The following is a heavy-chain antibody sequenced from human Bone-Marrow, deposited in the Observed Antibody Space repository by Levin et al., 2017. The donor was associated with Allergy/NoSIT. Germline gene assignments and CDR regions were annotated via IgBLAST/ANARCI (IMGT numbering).Heavy chain of an antibody. V-gene: IGHV3-13*01. CDR2: IGTARDT. CDR3: ARGGPDYYHFGLDV. Sequence: GGSLRLSCAASGFIFSDYDMYWVRQEPGKGLEWVSAIGTARDTYYSDSVKGRFTISRENDKNSLHLQMHSLRVGDTAVYYCARGGPDYYHFGLDVWGQGTAVTVSS. CDR1: GFIFSDYD. J-gene: IGHJ6*02.